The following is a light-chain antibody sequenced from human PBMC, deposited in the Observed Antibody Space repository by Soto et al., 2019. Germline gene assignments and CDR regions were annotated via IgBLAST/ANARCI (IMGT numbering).Light chain of an antibody. CDR2: GAS. CDR3: QQYGSSPPLT. CDR1: QSVSNNY. J-gene: IGKJ4*01. Sequence: EIVLMQSPGTVSLSPGERATLSCRASQSVSNNYVAWYQQKPGQAPRLLIAGASSRATGIPDRFSGSGYGTDFTLTISRLEPEDFAVYYCQQYGSSPPLTFGGGTKVEIK. V-gene: IGKV3-20*01.